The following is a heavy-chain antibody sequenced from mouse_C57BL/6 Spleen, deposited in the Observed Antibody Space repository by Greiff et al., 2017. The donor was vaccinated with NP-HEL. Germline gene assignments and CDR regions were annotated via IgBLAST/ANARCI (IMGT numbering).Heavy chain of an antibody. CDR3: ARYGDGYYVGDY. V-gene: IGHV1-18*01. CDR1: GYTFTDYN. J-gene: IGHJ2*01. Sequence: VHVKQSGPELVKPGASVKIPCKASGYTFTDYNMDWVKQSHGKSLEWIGDINPNNGGTIYNQKFKGKATLTVDKSSSTAYMELRSLTSEDTAVYYCARYGDGYYVGDYWGQGTTLTVSS. CDR2: INPNNGGT. D-gene: IGHD2-3*01.